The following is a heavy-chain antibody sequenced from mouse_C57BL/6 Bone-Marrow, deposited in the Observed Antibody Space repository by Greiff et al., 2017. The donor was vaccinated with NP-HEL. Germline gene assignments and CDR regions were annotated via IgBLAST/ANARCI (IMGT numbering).Heavy chain of an antibody. V-gene: IGHV1-52*01. CDR3: AREDDGYYVWYFDV. CDR2: IDPSDSET. D-gene: IGHD2-3*01. Sequence: VQLQQPGAELVRPGSSVKLSCKASGYTFTSYWMHWVKQRPIQGLEWIGNIDPSDSETHYNQKFKDKATLTVDKSSSTAYMQLSSLTSEDSAVYYCAREDDGYYVWYFDVWGTGTTVTGSS. CDR1: GYTFTSYW. J-gene: IGHJ1*03.